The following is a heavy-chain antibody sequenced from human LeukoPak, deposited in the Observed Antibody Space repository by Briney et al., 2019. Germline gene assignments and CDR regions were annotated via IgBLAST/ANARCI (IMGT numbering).Heavy chain of an antibody. J-gene: IGHJ5*02. V-gene: IGHV1-2*02. CDR2: INPYSGGT. CDR3: ARDGQYSSSSDWFDP. D-gene: IGHD6-13*01. CDR1: GYIFTTYY. Sequence: ASVKVSCKASGYIFTTYYMHWVRQVPGQGLEWMGWINPYSGGTNYAQKFEGMVTMTRDTSISTAYMELSRLISDDTAVYYCARDGQYSSSSDWFDPWGQGTLVTVSS.